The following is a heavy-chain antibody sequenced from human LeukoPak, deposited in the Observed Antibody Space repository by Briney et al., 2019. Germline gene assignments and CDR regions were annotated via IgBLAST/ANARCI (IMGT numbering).Heavy chain of an antibody. Sequence: SETLSLTCAVYGGSFSGYYWSWIRQPPGKGLEWIGEINHSGSTNYNPSLKSRVTISVDTSKNQFSLKLSSVTAADTAVYYCARRPEWFDPWGQGTLVTVSS. V-gene: IGHV4-34*01. CDR3: ARRPEWFDP. CDR1: GGSFSGYY. CDR2: INHSGST. J-gene: IGHJ5*02.